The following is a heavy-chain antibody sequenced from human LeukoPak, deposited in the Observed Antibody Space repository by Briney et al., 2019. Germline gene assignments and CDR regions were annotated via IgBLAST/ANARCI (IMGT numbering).Heavy chain of an antibody. D-gene: IGHD3-22*01. CDR2: ISGSGGST. CDR3: AKDPPPTYDSSGYAPYYYYGMDV. V-gene: IGHV3-23*01. J-gene: IGHJ6*02. Sequence: GASLRLSCAASGFTFSSYAMSWVRQAPGKGLEWVSAISGSGGSTYYADSVKGQFTISRDNSKNTLYLQMNSLRAEDTAVYYCAKDPPPTYDSSGYAPYYYYGMDVWGQGTTVTVSS. CDR1: GFTFSSYA.